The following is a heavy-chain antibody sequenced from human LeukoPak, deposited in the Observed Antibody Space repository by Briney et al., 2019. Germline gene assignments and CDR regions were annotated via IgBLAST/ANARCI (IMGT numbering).Heavy chain of an antibody. D-gene: IGHD5-18*01. CDR3: TKGTIWLPFDY. J-gene: IGHJ4*02. V-gene: IGHV3-23*01. CDR2: ISGSGGST. Sequence: GGSLRLSCAASGFTFSNYAMSWARQAPGKGLEWVSAISGSGGSTYYAVSVKGRFTISRDNSKNTLYLQMNSLRAEDTAVYYCTKGTIWLPFDYWGQGTLVTVSS. CDR1: GFTFSNYA.